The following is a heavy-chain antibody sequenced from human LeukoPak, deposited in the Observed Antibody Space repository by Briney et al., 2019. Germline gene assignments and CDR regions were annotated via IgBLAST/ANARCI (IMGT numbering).Heavy chain of an antibody. CDR1: GFTFSSYS. Sequence: GGSLRLSCAASGFTFSSYSMNWVRQAPEKGLEWVSSISSSSSYIYYADSVKGRFTISRDNAKNSLYLQMNSLRAEDTAVYYCARKDGIVGAPDAFDIWGQGTMVTVSS. D-gene: IGHD1-26*01. V-gene: IGHV3-21*01. CDR3: ARKDGIVGAPDAFDI. CDR2: ISSSSSYI. J-gene: IGHJ3*02.